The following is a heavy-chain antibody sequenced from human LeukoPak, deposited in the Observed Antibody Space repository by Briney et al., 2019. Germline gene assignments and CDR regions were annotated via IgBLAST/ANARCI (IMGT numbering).Heavy chain of an antibody. CDR1: GGTFSTYA. CDR2: IIPIFGTA. CDR3: ARDHRLQLENWFDP. D-gene: IGHD2-2*01. V-gene: IGHV1-69*13. J-gene: IGHJ5*02. Sequence: SVKVSCKASGGTFSTYAISWVRQAPGQGLEWMGGIIPIFGTANYAQKFQGRVTITADESTSTAYMELSSLRSEDTAVYFCARDHRLQLENWFDPWGQGTLVTVSS.